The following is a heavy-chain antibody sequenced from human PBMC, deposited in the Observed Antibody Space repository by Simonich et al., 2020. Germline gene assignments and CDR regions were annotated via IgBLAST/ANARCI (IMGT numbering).Heavy chain of an antibody. CDR3: ARNGLVGILKAFDI. V-gene: IGHV1-2*02. CDR1: GYTFTGFY. D-gene: IGHD2-21*01. J-gene: IGHJ3*02. CDR2: IKPNRGGK. Sequence: QVQLVQSGAEVKKPGASVKVSCKASGYTFTGFYMHWVRQAPGQGLEWRGWIKPNRGGKNDAQKFKGRVTMTRDTSISTAYMELSRLRSDDTAVYYCARNGLVGILKAFDIWGQGTMVTVSS.